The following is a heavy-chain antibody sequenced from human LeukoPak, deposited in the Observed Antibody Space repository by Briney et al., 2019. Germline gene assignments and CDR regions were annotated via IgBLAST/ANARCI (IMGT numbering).Heavy chain of an antibody. D-gene: IGHD3-22*01. CDR3: ARDYSSGYYYPAGAFDI. J-gene: IGHJ3*02. CDR1: GGSISSGGYY. V-gene: IGHV4-31*03. Sequence: SETLSLTCTVSGGSISSGGYYWSRIRQHPGKGLEWIGYIYYSGSTYYNPSLKSRVTISVDTSKNQFSLKLSSVTAADTAVYYCARDYSSGYYYPAGAFDIWGQGTMVTVSS. CDR2: IYYSGST.